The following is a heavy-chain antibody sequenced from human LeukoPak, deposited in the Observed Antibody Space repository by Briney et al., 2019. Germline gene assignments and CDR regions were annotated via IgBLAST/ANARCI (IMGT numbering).Heavy chain of an antibody. CDR3: AKEATVTPGNVNWFDT. CDR2: LSGSGGST. CDR1: GFTFSHYA. J-gene: IGHJ5*02. V-gene: IGHV3-23*01. Sequence: GGSLRLSCAASGFTFSHYAMTWVRQAPGKGLEWVSTLSGSGGSTYFGDSVKGRFTISRDNSKNRLYLKMNSLRAEDTRVYYCAKEATVTPGNVNWFDTWGQGTLVTVSS. D-gene: IGHD4-17*01.